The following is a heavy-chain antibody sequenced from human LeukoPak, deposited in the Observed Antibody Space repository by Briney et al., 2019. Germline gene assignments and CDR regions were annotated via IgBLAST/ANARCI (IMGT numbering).Heavy chain of an antibody. CDR3: ARDYCSSTSCLFDY. J-gene: IGHJ4*02. CDR2: INPNSGDT. V-gene: IGHV1-2*06. D-gene: IGHD2-2*01. CDR1: GHTFTGYH. Sequence: ASVKVSCKASGHTFTGYHMHWVRQAPGQGLEWMGRINPNSGDTNYAQKFQGRVTMTRDTSISTAYMELSRLRSDDTAVYCCARDYCSSTSCLFDYWGQGTLVTVSS.